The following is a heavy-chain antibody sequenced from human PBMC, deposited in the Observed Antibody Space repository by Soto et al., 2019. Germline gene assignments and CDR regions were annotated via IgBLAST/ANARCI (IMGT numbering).Heavy chain of an antibody. CDR2: IYYSGST. J-gene: IGHJ3*02. CDR3: ARRDRLRLVRAFDI. Sequence: QLQLQESGPGLVKPSETLSLTCTVSGGSISSSSYYWGWIRQPPGKGLEWIGSIYYSGSTYYNPSLKSRVTISVDTSKNQFSLKLSSVTAADTAGYYCARRDRLRLVRAFDIWGQGTMVTVSS. CDR1: GGSISSSSYY. V-gene: IGHV4-39*01. D-gene: IGHD4-17*01.